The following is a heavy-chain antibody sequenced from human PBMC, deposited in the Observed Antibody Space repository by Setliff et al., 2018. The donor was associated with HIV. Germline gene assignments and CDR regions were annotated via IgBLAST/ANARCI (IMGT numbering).Heavy chain of an antibody. D-gene: IGHD4-17*01. Sequence: LRLSCVASGFTFSDYWMTWFRQASGKGLQWVANIKQDGSEKKYVDTVKGRFTISRDNAKNSLFLQMNSLRAEDTALYYCAREIRAGDYPPYNYYFYMDVWGKGTTVTVSS. V-gene: IGHV3-7*01. CDR2: IKQDGSEK. CDR1: GFTFSDYW. J-gene: IGHJ6*03. CDR3: AREIRAGDYPPYNYYFYMDV.